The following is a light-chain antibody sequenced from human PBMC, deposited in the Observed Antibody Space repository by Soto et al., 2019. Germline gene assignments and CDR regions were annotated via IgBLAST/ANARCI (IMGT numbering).Light chain of an antibody. CDR1: QSVDSTY. Sequence: EIVLTQSPGTLSLSPGERATLSCRASQSVDSTYLAWYQQKPDQSPRLLIYATSTRAAGIPDRFSGSGSGTDFTLTISRLEPEDFAVYYCQQYGSSPRTFGQGTKVDIK. J-gene: IGKJ1*01. CDR3: QQYGSSPRT. V-gene: IGKV3-20*01. CDR2: ATS.